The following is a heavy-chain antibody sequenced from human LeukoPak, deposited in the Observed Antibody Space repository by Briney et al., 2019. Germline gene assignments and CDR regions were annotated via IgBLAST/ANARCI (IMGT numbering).Heavy chain of an antibody. V-gene: IGHV4-59*12. CDR1: GGSISSYY. CDR2: IYYSGST. CDR3: ARDNEASGSGRKFDY. D-gene: IGHD3-10*01. J-gene: IGHJ4*02. Sequence: SETLSLTCSVSGGSISSYYWSWIRQPPGKGLEWIGYIYYSGSTNYNPSLKSRVTISVDTSKNQFSLKLSSVTAADTAVYYCARDNEASGSGRKFDYWGQGSLVTVSS.